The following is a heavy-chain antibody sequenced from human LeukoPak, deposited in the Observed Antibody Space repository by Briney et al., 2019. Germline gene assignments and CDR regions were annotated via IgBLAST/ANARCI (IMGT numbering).Heavy chain of an antibody. CDR1: GFTFSSYA. CDR2: ISYDGSNK. J-gene: IGHJ4*02. Sequence: GGSLRLSCAASGFTFSSYAMHWVRQAPGKGLEWVAVISYDGSNKYYADSVKGRFTISRDNSKNTLYLQMNSLRVEDTAVYYCARRIAVAGTGDYWGQGTLVTVSS. D-gene: IGHD6-19*01. CDR3: ARRIAVAGTGDY. V-gene: IGHV3-30-3*01.